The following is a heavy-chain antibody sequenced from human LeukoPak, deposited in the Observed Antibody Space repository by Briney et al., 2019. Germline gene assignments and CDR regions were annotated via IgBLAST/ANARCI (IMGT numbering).Heavy chain of an antibody. V-gene: IGHV4-38-2*02. D-gene: IGHD3-9*01. Sequence: PSETLSLTCAVSGYSISSGYYWGWIRQPPGKGLEWIGSIYHSGSTYYNPSLKSRVTISVDTSKNQFSLKLSSVTAADTAVYYCAREHFDWSNYYYYMDVWGKGTTVTVSS. CDR3: AREHFDWSNYYYYMDV. J-gene: IGHJ6*03. CDR1: GYSISSGYY. CDR2: IYHSGST.